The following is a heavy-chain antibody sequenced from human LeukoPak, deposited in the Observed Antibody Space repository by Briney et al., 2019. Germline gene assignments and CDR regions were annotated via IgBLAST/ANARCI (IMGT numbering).Heavy chain of an antibody. CDR3: ARGGEMATDDAFDL. V-gene: IGHV1-2*02. CDR1: GYTFTGYY. J-gene: IGHJ3*01. CDR2: INPNSGGT. Sequence: ASVKVPCKASGYTFTGYYMHWVRQAPGQGLEWMGWINPNSGGTNSAQKFQGRVTMTRDTSISTAYMELSRLRSDDTAMYYCARGGEMATDDAFDLWGQGTLVTVSS. D-gene: IGHD5-24*01.